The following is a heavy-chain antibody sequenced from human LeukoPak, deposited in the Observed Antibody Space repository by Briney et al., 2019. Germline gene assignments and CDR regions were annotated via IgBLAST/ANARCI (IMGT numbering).Heavy chain of an antibody. Sequence: SVTVSCKASGGTFSSYAISWVRQAPGQGLEWMGGIIPIFGTANYAQKFQGRVTITADKSTSTAYMELSSLRSEDTAVYCCARDDLTGYSVYWGQGTLVTVSS. CDR1: GGTFSSYA. CDR3: ARDDLTGYSVY. J-gene: IGHJ4*02. V-gene: IGHV1-69*06. CDR2: IIPIFGTA. D-gene: IGHD3-9*01.